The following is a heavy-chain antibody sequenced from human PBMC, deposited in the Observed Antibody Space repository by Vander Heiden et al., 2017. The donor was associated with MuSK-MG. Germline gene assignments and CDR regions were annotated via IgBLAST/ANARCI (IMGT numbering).Heavy chain of an antibody. Sequence: QVQLVESGGGVVQPGRSLRLSCSASGFTFSRSGMHWVRQAPGKGLEWVAVISYDGSNKYYADSVKGRFTISRDNSKNTLYLQMNSLRAEDTAVYYCAKGRAVAGIHDAFDIWGQGTMVTVSS. CDR3: AKGRAVAGIHDAFDI. CDR1: GFTFSRSG. D-gene: IGHD6-19*01. J-gene: IGHJ3*02. V-gene: IGHV3-30*18. CDR2: ISYDGSNK.